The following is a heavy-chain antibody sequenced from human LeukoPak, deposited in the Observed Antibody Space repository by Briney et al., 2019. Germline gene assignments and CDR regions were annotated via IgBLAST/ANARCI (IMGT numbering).Heavy chain of an antibody. CDR3: ARGRYYFDY. Sequence: SETLSLTCTVSGGSISSGSHYWSWIRQPAGKGLEWIGRIYITGSTNYNSSLKSRVTISVDTSKNQFSLKLSSVTAADTAVYYCARGRYYFDYWGQGTLVTVSS. J-gene: IGHJ4*02. V-gene: IGHV4-61*02. CDR2: IYITGST. CDR1: GGSISSGSHY.